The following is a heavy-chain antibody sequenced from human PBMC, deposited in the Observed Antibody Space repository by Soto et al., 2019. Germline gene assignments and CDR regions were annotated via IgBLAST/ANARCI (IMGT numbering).Heavy chain of an antibody. J-gene: IGHJ4*02. CDR2: IWSDGSNK. D-gene: IGHD1-26*01. CDR1: GFTFSSCG. CDR3: GRRGSGTNSIDY. V-gene: IGHV3-33*01. Sequence: QVQLVESGGGVVQPGRSLRLSCAASGFTFSSCGMHWVRQAPGKGLEWVAVIWSDGSNKYYADSVKGRFTVSRDNSKNTLYLQMNSLRDEDTAVYYCGRRGSGTNSIDYWGQGTLVTVSS.